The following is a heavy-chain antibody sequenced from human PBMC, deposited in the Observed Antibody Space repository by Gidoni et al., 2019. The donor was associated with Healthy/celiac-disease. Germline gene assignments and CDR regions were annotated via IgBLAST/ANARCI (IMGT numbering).Heavy chain of an antibody. D-gene: IGHD2-2*02. J-gene: IGHJ6*03. CDR1: GFTFSSYW. CDR2: ITQDGSEK. Sequence: EVQLVESGGGLVQPGGSLRLSCAASGFTFSSYWMSWVRQATGKGLEWVANITQDGSEKYYVDSVKGRFTISRENAKNSLYLQMNSLRAEDTAVYYCAREGYCSSTSCYTGRGYYYYMDVWGKGTTVTVSS. V-gene: IGHV3-7*05. CDR3: AREGYCSSTSCYTGRGYYYYMDV.